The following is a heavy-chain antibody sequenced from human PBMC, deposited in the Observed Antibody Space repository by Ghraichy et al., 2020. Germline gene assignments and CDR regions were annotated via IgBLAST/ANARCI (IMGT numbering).Heavy chain of an antibody. CDR1: GFTFTSYG. Sequence: WGSLRLSCSTSGFTFTSYGFSWVRQAPGKGLEWLAFINPTGHSVFYADSVKGRFSISRDDVDQSLYLEMNDLRAEDSAVYFCARDLYFGGGSFAVWGQGTRVTVSS. J-gene: IGHJ3*01. V-gene: IGHV3-48*01. D-gene: IGHD3-10*01. CDR3: ARDLYFGGGSFAV. CDR2: INPTGHSV.